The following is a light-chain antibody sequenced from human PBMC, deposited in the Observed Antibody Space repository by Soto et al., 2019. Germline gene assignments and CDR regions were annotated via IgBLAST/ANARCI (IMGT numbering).Light chain of an antibody. CDR2: DVS. Sequence: QSALTQPASVSGSPGQSITISCTGTSSDVGGYNYVSWYQQHPGKAPKLMIHDVSNRPSGVSNRFSGSKSGNTASLTISGLQAEDEADYYCSSYTSSSDVFGTGTKAPS. V-gene: IGLV2-14*01. CDR1: SSDVGGYNY. CDR3: SSYTSSSDV. J-gene: IGLJ1*01.